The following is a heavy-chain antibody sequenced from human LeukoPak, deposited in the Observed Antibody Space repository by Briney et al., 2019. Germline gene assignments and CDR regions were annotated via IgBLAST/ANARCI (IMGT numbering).Heavy chain of an antibody. CDR2: INPNSGGT. D-gene: IGHD2-15*01. J-gene: IGHJ3*02. CDR1: GYTFTAHY. CDR3: ARVVVVAATVAFDI. V-gene: IGHV1-2*02. Sequence: ASVKVSCKTSGYTFTAHYIHWVRQAPGQGLEWMGWINPNSGGTNYAQKFQGRVTMTRDTSISTAYMELSRLRSDDTAVYYCARVVVVAATVAFDIWGQGTMVTVSS.